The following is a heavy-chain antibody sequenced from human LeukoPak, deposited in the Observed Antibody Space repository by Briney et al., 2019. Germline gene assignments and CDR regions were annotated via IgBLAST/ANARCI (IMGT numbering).Heavy chain of an antibody. V-gene: IGHV3-33*01. CDR3: ARVGSGSYEVDY. CDR1: GFTFSSYG. D-gene: IGHD3-10*01. J-gene: IGHJ4*02. CDR2: IWYDGSNK. Sequence: GGSLRLSCAASGFTFSSYGMHWVRQAPGKGLEWVAVIWYDGSNKYYADSVKGRFTISRDNSKNTLYLQMNSLRVEDTAVYYCARVGSGSYEVDYWGQGTLVTVSS.